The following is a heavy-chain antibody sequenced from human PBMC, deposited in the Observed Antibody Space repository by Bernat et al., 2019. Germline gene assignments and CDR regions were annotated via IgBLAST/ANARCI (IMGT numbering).Heavy chain of an antibody. CDR3: NTDRITTFGRF. CDR2: IKSKTDGGTT. CDR1: AFIFTDAW. D-gene: IGHD3-3*01. J-gene: IGHJ4*02. Sequence: EVQLVESGGDLVKPGESLRLSCATSAFIFTDAWMNWVRQAPGKGLAWVGRIKSKTDGGTTEYAAPVKGRFTISRDDSKNTVYLQMNSLKIEDTAIYYCNTDRITTFGRFWGQGTLVTVSS. V-gene: IGHV3-15*07.